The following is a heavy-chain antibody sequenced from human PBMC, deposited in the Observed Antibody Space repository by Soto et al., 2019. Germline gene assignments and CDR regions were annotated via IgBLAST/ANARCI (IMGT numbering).Heavy chain of an antibody. D-gene: IGHD3-10*01. CDR3: ARVSAGSYYTTFDY. CDR1: GFTFSSYS. CDR2: ISSSSSTI. V-gene: IGHV3-48*01. Sequence: GGSLRLSCAASGFTFSSYSMNWVRQAPGKGLEWVSYISSSSSTIYYADSVKGRFTMLRVNAKNSLNLQMNSLRAEDMAVYYCARVSAGSYYTTFDYWGQGTLVTVSS. J-gene: IGHJ4*02.